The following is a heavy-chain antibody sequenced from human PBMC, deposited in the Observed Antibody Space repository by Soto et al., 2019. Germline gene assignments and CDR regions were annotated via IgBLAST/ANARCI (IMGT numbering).Heavy chain of an antibody. CDR2: ISAYNGNT. CDR3: AREVVVVEPMYYYYGMDV. Sequence: ASVKVSCKASGYTFTSYGISWVRQAPGQGLEWMGWISAYNGNTNYAQKLQGRVTMTTDTSTSTAYMELRSLRSDDTAVYYCAREVVVVEPMYYYYGMDVWGQGTTVTVSS. J-gene: IGHJ6*02. V-gene: IGHV1-18*01. D-gene: IGHD2-15*01. CDR1: GYTFTSYG.